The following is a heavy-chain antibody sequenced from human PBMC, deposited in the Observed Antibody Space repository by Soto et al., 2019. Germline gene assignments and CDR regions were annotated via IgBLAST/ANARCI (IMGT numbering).Heavy chain of an antibody. D-gene: IGHD3-16*01. V-gene: IGHV3-23*01. Sequence: GGSLRLGCAASGFTFHNYAMSWVRQAPGKGLEWVSSINGPGDDTYYADSVKGRFTISRDNSKNTLYLQMNSLRAEDTALYYCARKEEDDHVWGKSPLDWGQGTLVTVSS. J-gene: IGHJ4*03. CDR1: GFTFHNYA. CDR2: INGPGDDT. CDR3: ARKEEDDHVWGKSPLD.